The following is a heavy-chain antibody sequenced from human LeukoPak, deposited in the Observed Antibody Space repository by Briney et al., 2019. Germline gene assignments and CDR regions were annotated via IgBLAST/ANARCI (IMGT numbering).Heavy chain of an antibody. D-gene: IGHD2-21*02. V-gene: IGHV4-59*08. J-gene: IGHJ6*02. Sequence: ASQTLSLTCTVSGGSISSYYWSWIRQPPGKGLEWIGYIYYSGSTNYNPSLKSRVTISVDTSKNQFSLKLSSVTAADTAVYYCARRGLGGDAYYYGMDVWGQGTTVTVSS. CDR1: GGSISSYY. CDR3: ARRGLGGDAYYYGMDV. CDR2: IYYSGST.